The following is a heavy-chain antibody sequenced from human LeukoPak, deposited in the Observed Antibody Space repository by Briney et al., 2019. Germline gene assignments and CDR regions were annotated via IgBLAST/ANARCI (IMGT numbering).Heavy chain of an antibody. D-gene: IGHD6-6*01. Sequence: PGGSLRLSCEASGFIFGTYGMHWVRQAPGKGLEWVALIWYDGSNKYYADSVKGRFTISRDNSKNTLYLQMNSLRAEDTAVYYCAKDRDSSGVDYWGQGTLVTVSS. J-gene: IGHJ4*02. CDR3: AKDRDSSGVDY. CDR2: IWYDGSNK. CDR1: GFIFGTYG. V-gene: IGHV3-30*02.